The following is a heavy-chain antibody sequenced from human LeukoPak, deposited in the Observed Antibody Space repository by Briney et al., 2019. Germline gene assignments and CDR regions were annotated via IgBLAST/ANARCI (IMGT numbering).Heavy chain of an antibody. Sequence: GGSLRLSCAASGFTFSNYWMSWVRQAPGKGLEWVASIHQHGNEKYFVDSVRGRFTISRDNAKNSLYLQISSLRAEDTAVYYCATLNGPLFEYWGQGTLVTVSS. D-gene: IGHD2-8*01. CDR2: IHQHGNEK. J-gene: IGHJ4*02. V-gene: IGHV3-7*01. CDR3: ATLNGPLFEY. CDR1: GFTFSNYW.